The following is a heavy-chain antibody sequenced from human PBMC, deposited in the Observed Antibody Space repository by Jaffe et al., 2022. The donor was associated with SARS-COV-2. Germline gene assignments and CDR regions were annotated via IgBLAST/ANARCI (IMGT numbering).Heavy chain of an antibody. Sequence: EVQLLESGGGLVQPGGSLRLSCAASGFTFSSYAMSWVRQAPGKGLEWVSAISGSGGSTYYADSVKGRFTISRDNSKDTLYLQMNSLRADDTAVYYCAKARVTMVTTSQIPWGQGTLVTVSS. CDR3: AKARVTMVTTSQIP. V-gene: IGHV3-23*01. CDR2: ISGSGGST. D-gene: IGHD4-17*01. J-gene: IGHJ5*02. CDR1: GFTFSSYA.